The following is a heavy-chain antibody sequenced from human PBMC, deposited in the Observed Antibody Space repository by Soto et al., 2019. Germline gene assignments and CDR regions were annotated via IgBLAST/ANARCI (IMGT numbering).Heavy chain of an antibody. J-gene: IGHJ4*02. V-gene: IGHV4-31*03. CDR2: IYYSGST. D-gene: IGHD3-3*01. CDR3: ARDGNYDFWSGYLVN. Sequence: SETLSLTCTVSDGSISIGGYYWSWIRQHPGKGLEWIGYIYYSGSTYYNPSLKGRVTISVDTSKNQFSLKLSSVTAADTAVYYCARDGNYDFWSGYLVNWGQGTLVTVSS. CDR1: DGSISIGGYY.